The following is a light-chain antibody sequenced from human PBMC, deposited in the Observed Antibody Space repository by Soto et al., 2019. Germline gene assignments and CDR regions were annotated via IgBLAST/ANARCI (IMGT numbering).Light chain of an antibody. V-gene: IGKV4-1*01. CDR3: LQYYSRPRT. CDR1: QRVLYSSTNQNY. J-gene: IGKJ1*01. Sequence: DLVMNQSPDSLAVSLGERATINCKSSQRVLYSSTNQNYLAWYKQKPGQPPKLLIYWASTRESGVPDRFSGSGSGTDFTLTISSLQAEDVAVYYCLQYYSRPRTFGQGTKVEVK. CDR2: WAS.